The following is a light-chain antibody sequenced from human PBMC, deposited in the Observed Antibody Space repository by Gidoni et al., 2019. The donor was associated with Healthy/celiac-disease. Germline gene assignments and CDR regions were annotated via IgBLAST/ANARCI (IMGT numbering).Light chain of an antibody. J-gene: IGLJ2*01. V-gene: IGLV2-18*02. CDR2: EVS. Sequence: QSALTQPPSVSGSPGQSVTISCTGTSSDVGSYNRVSWYQQPPGTAPKLMIYEVSNRPSGVPDRFSGPKSGNTASLTLSGLQAEDEADYYCSSYTSSSTLVFGGGTKLTVL. CDR1: SSDVGSYNR. CDR3: SSYTSSSTLV.